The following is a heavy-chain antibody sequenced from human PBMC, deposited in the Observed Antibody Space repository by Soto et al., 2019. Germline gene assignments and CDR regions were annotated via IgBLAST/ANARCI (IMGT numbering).Heavy chain of an antibody. CDR3: AHVYYDILTGYYLPYYFDY. CDR2: IYWNDDQ. V-gene: IGHV2-5*01. Sequence: SSPTLVNPTQTLTLTCTFSGFSLSTSGVGVGWIRQPPGKALEWLALIYWNDDQRYSPSLKSRLTITKDTSKNQVVLTMTNMDPVDTATYYCAHVYYDILTGYYLPYYFDYWGQGTLVTVSS. J-gene: IGHJ4*02. D-gene: IGHD3-9*01. CDR1: GFSLSTSGVG.